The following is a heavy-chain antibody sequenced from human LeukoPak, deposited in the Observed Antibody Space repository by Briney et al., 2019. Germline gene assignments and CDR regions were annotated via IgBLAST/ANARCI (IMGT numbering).Heavy chain of an antibody. CDR2: ISSSSSYI. CDR1: GFTFSSYS. J-gene: IGHJ5*02. Sequence: GSLRLSCATSGFTFSSYSRNWGRQAPGKGLEGGSSISSSSSYIYYADSVKGRFTVSRNSEDSLYLQMDSLRAEDTAVYFCARGSYGDYISSWFDPWGQGTLVTVSS. V-gene: IGHV3-21*06. D-gene: IGHD4-17*01. CDR3: ARGSYGDYISSWFDP.